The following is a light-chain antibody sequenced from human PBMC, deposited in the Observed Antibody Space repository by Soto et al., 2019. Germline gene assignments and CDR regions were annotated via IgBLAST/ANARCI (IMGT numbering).Light chain of an antibody. CDR2: DAS. V-gene: IGKV1-33*01. Sequence: DIRMTQSPSSLSASVGDRVSITCQASHDISTFLNWYQQKPGEAPKLLIYDASNFETGVKSRFSVGGSGTGFNFSINSLHPEDFATYVCQQYDDLTITFGPGTKVDIK. CDR3: QQYDDLTIT. J-gene: IGKJ3*01. CDR1: HDISTF.